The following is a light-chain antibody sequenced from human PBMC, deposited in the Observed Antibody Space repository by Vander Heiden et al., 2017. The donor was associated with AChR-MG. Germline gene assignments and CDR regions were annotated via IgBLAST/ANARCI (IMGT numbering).Light chain of an antibody. Sequence: QSVLTQPPSVSGAPGQRPTIPCRGPSPNIGAGYDVHWYQQLPGRAPKILIFGNNNRPSGVPDRFSGSKSGASASLAITGLQLEDEADYYCQSYDRSLSVWVFGGGTKLTVL. CDR3: QSYDRSLSVWV. V-gene: IGLV1-40*01. CDR1: SPNIGAGYD. J-gene: IGLJ3*02. CDR2: GNN.